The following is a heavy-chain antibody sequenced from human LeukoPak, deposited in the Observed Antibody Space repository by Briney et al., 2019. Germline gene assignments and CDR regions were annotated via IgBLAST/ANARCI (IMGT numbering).Heavy chain of an antibody. Sequence: GGSLRLSCAASGFTVSSNYMSWVRQAPGKGLEWVSVIYSGGSTYYADSVKGWFTISRDNSKNTLYLQMNNLRADDTAVYYCVRKGQADDYGNPDWGQGALVTVSP. J-gene: IGHJ4*02. CDR3: VRKGQADDYGNPD. V-gene: IGHV3-53*01. D-gene: IGHD4-17*01. CDR1: GFTVSSNY. CDR2: IYSGGST.